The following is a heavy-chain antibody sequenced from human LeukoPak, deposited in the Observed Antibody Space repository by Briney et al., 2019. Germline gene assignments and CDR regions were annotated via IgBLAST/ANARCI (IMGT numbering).Heavy chain of an antibody. Sequence: GGSLRLSCAASGFPFSSYWMSWVRQAPGKGLEWVANIKPDGREKCYVDSVKGRFTISRDNAKNSLYLQMNSLRAEDTAVYYCARGQMGGYWGQGTLVSVSS. J-gene: IGHJ4*02. CDR3: ARGQMGGY. CDR1: GFPFSSYW. CDR2: IKPDGREK. V-gene: IGHV3-7*05. D-gene: IGHD3-16*01.